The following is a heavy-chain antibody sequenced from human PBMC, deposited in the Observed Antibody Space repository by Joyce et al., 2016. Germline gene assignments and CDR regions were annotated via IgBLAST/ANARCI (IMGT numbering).Heavy chain of an antibody. Sequence: QVQLVESGGGVVQPGMSLRLSCAASGFTFRIYGMHWVRQAPGKGLEWVAVISYDGSNKHYRDSVKGRFTISRDNSKNTLYLQMNDLRAEDTAVYYCAKFFMSATPSPNDVFDIWGQGTMVTVSS. CDR1: GFTFRIYG. J-gene: IGHJ3*02. V-gene: IGHV3-30*18. CDR2: ISYDGSNK. D-gene: IGHD2-2*01. CDR3: AKFFMSATPSPNDVFDI.